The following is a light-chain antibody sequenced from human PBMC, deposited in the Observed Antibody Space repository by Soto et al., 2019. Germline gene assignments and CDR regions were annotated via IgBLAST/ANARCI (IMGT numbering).Light chain of an antibody. CDR2: GAS. CDR3: QQYGSSFIT. Sequence: ELVFTQSPGTLSLSPGERATLSCLASESVSSSYLAWYQQKPGHAPRLLIYGASSRATGIPDTFRGRGSGTDFTLTISRLEPEDFAVYYCQQYGSSFITFGQGTRLEIK. J-gene: IGKJ5*01. V-gene: IGKV3-20*01. CDR1: ESVSSSY.